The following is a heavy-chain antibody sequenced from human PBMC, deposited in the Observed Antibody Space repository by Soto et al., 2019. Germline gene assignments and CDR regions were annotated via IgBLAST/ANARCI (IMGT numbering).Heavy chain of an antibody. V-gene: IGHV3-33*01. D-gene: IGHD6-13*01. Sequence: ESGGGVVQPGRSLRLSCAASGFTFSSYGMHWVRQAPGKGLEWVAVIWYDGSNKYYADSVKGRFTISRDNSKNTLYLQMNSLRAEDTAVYYCARCLGQLDYYYYYGMDVWGQGTTVTVSS. CDR2: IWYDGSNK. CDR3: ARCLGQLDYYYYYGMDV. CDR1: GFTFSSYG. J-gene: IGHJ6*02.